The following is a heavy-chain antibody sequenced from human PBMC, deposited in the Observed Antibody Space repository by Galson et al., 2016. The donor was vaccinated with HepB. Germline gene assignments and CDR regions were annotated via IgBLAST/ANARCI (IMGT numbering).Heavy chain of an antibody. J-gene: IGHJ4*02. V-gene: IGHV3-53*05. CDR3: VGPGTAY. D-gene: IGHD3-10*01. CDR1: GFDVSGKF. Sequence: PLRLSCAASGFDVSGKFMNWVRQAPGKGLEWVSVITSGGAGVYAASVKGRFTIFRDNSKNILSLQMNSLRSDDTAMDYCVGPGTAYWGLGTMVTVSP. CDR2: ITSGGAG.